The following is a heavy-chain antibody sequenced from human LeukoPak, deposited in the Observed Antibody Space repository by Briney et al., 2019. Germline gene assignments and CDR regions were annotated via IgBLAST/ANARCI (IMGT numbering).Heavy chain of an antibody. CDR2: ISGSGGST. CDR3: AKGLSDFLTGFYRTRVDIVATFPARGMDV. V-gene: IGHV3-23*01. Sequence: GGSLRLSCAASGFTFRGYAMSWVRQAPGKGLEWVSAISGSGGSTYYADSVKGRFTISRDNSKNTLYLQMNSLRAEDTAVYYCAKGLSDFLTGFYRTRVDIVATFPARGMDVWGKGTTVTVSS. D-gene: IGHD5-12*01. J-gene: IGHJ6*03. CDR1: GFTFRGYA.